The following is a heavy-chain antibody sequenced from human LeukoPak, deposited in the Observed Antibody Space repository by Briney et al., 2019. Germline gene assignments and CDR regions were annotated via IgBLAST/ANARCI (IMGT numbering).Heavy chain of an antibody. CDR3: ARETRYYDSSAYYYVNAFDI. CDR2: NYTRGSN. D-gene: IGHD3-22*01. CDR1: GGSINSFY. V-gene: IGHV4-4*07. Sequence: SATLSLTCIVSGGSINSFYWSWIRQPPGMGLEWIGRNYTRGSNSYNPSLKSLVSRSVITSKNQFSLKLSSVTAADTAVYYCARETRYYDSSAYYYVNAFDIWGQGTMVTVSS. J-gene: IGHJ3*02.